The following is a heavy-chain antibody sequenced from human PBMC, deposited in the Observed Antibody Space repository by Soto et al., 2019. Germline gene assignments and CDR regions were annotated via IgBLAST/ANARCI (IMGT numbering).Heavy chain of an antibody. CDR1: GFSFSNYW. CDR2: MKRDGSEK. CDR3: XXXXXXXXGELLPWPRDHYYYMDV. J-gene: IGHJ6*03. V-gene: IGHV3-7*01. D-gene: IGHD3-10*01. Sequence: EVQVVESGGGLVQPGGSLRLSCAASGFSFSNYWMSWVRQAPGKGREWVANMKRDGSEKHYVDSVKGRFTISRDNTQSRLYLQXXXXXXXXXXXXXXXXXXXXXXGELLPWPRDHYYYMDVWGKGTTVTVSS.